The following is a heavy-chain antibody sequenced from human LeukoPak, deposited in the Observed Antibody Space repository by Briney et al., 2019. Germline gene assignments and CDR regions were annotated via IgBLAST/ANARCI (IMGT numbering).Heavy chain of an antibody. CDR1: GGSISSSSYY. D-gene: IGHD1-1*01. Sequence: SETLSLTCTVSGGSISSSSYYWGWIRQPPGKGLEWIGSIYYSGNTYYNPSLKSRVTISVDTSKNQFSLKLSSVTAADTAVYYCARGSRTGLRYFDLWGRGTLVTVSS. J-gene: IGHJ2*01. CDR3: ARGSRTGLRYFDL. CDR2: IYYSGNT. V-gene: IGHV4-39*07.